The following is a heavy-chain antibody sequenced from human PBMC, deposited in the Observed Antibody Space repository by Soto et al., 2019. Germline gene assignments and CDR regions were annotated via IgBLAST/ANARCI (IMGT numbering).Heavy chain of an antibody. Sequence: QVQLVQSGAEVKKPGASLKVSCQASGYTFTEFGITWVRQAPGQGLAWVGWISTYNGNTNYAQNLQGRVTMTTDTSTNTAYMELMSLRSDDTAVYYCARYGYSSGWYLGTGMDVWGQGTPVTVSS. V-gene: IGHV1-18*04. CDR1: GYTFTEFG. CDR3: ARYGYSSGWYLGTGMDV. J-gene: IGHJ6*02. D-gene: IGHD6-19*01. CDR2: ISTYNGNT.